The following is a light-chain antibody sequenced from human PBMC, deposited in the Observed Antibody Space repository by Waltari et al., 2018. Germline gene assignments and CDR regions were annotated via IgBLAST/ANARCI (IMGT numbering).Light chain of an antibody. Sequence: EKVMTQPPATLSVSPGEVVTRSCRASQSVSTTVAWYQQRPGQAPRLLIYEASTRASGIPARFSGSGSGTEFTLTISGLQSEDCALYYCQQYNDWYSFGQGTKLAIK. CDR2: EAS. CDR1: QSVSTT. V-gene: IGKV3-15*01. CDR3: QQYNDWYS. J-gene: IGKJ2*03.